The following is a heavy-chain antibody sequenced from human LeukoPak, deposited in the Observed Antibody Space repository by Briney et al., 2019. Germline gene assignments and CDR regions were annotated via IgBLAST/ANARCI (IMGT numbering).Heavy chain of an antibody. V-gene: IGHV1-18*01. D-gene: IGHD1-1*01. J-gene: IGHJ4*02. CDR3: ARESHETREDY. CDR2: ISANNGDT. CDR1: GYTFTSYG. Sequence: GASVKVSCKASGYTFTSYGIGWVRQAPGQGLEWMGWISANNGDTDYPPKLQDRVTMTTDTYTSTAYMELRSLRSDDTAMYYCARESHETREDYWGQGTLVTVSS.